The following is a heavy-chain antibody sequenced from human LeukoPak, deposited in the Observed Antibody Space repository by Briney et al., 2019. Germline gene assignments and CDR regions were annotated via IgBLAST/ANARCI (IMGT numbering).Heavy chain of an antibody. CDR2: INSDGRRT. J-gene: IGHJ4*02. CDR3: ARDRGGSGPTTTDY. CDR1: GFTFSTYW. V-gene: IGHV3-74*01. Sequence: QPGGSLRLSCEASGFTFSTYWMHWVRQAPGKGLEWVSRINSDGRRTTYADSVMGRFTISRDNAKNTLYLQMNSLRAEDTAVYYCARDRGGSGPTTTDYWGQGTLVTVSS. D-gene: IGHD6-19*01.